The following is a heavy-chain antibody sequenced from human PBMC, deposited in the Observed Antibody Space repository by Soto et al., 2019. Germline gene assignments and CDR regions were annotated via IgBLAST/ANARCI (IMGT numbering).Heavy chain of an antibody. D-gene: IGHD2-15*01. J-gene: IGHJ4*02. CDR2: IYWNDDK. Sequence: GPEAENPRETLRVSLSFSGFSVCIKGIGVGWIRQPPGKALEWLALIYWNDDKRYSPSLKSRLTITKDTSKNQVVLTMTNMDPVDTAAYYCAHRRRVSGGSLDYWGQGTLVTVSS. CDR3: AHRRRVSGGSLDY. V-gene: IGHV2-5*01. CDR1: GFSVCIKGIG.